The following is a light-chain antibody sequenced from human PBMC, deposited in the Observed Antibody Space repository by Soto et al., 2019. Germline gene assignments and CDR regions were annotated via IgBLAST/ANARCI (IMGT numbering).Light chain of an antibody. CDR3: QHSGT. V-gene: IGKV3-11*01. CDR2: DAS. J-gene: IGKJ3*01. Sequence: EIVLTQSPATLSLSAGDRATLSCRASQSVSSYLAWYQQKPGQAPMLLIYDASNRATGIPARFSGSRSGTDFTLPIGSLDPEDFAVYYCQHSGTFGPGTKVDIK. CDR1: QSVSSY.